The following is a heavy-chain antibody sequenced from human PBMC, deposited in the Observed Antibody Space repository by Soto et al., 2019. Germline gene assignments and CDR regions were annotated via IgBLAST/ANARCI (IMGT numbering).Heavy chain of an antibody. CDR1: GGSISSYY. CDR3: ARGPINFWSGYKGPGGAWWFDP. CDR2: IYTSGST. D-gene: IGHD3-3*01. J-gene: IGHJ5*02. Sequence: PSETLSLTCTVSGGSISSYYWSWIRQPSWKGLEWIGRIYTSGSTNYNPSLKSRVTMSVDTSKNQFSLKLSSVTAADTAVYYCARGPINFWSGYKGPGGAWWFDPWGQGTLVTVSS. V-gene: IGHV4-4*07.